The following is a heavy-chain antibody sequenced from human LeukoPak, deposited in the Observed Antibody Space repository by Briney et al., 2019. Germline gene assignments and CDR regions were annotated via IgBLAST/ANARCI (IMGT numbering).Heavy chain of an antibody. CDR1: GFSLSTDRVG. CDR2: IYWDDDK. Sequence: SGPTLVKPTQSLTLTCTFSGFSLSTDRVGVGWIRQPPGKALEWLAVIYWDDDKRYSPSLKSRLTITKDTSKNQVVLTMTNMDPVDIATYYCAHRGWEVAGRLGAFDIWGQGTMVTVSS. CDR3: AHRGWEVAGRLGAFDI. V-gene: IGHV2-5*02. D-gene: IGHD6-19*01. J-gene: IGHJ3*02.